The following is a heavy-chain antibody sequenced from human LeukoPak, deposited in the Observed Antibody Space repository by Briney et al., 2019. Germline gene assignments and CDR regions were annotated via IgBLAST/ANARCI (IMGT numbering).Heavy chain of an antibody. Sequence: GESLKISCKGSGYSFTTYWIGWVCQMPEKGLEWMGIIYLSDSDTRYSPSFQGQVTISADKSTSTAYMELSSLRSEDTAVYYCARGLSFGGYCGGDCYPIDYWGQGTLVTVSS. CDR2: IYLSDSDT. J-gene: IGHJ4*02. CDR3: ARGLSFGGYCGGDCYPIDY. CDR1: GYSFTTYW. V-gene: IGHV5-51*01. D-gene: IGHD2-21*02.